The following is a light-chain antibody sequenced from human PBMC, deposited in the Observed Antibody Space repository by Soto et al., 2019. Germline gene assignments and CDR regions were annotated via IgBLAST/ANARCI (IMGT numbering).Light chain of an antibody. CDR3: QQYNSWPT. Sequence: EIVMTQSPATLSVSPGERATLFCRASHSVSSSLAWYQQKPGQAPRLLIHGASTRATGIPARFSGSGSGTEFTLTISSLQSEDFAVYYCQQYNSWPTFGGGTKVEIK. CDR2: GAS. J-gene: IGKJ4*01. V-gene: IGKV3-15*01. CDR1: HSVSSS.